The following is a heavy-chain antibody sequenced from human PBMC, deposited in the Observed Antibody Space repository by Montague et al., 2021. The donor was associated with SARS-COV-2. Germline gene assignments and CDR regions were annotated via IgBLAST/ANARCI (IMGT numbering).Heavy chain of an antibody. D-gene: IGHD2-2*01. Sequence: SETLSLTCTVSGGSVSSATGYWSWLRQPPGKGLEWIGYIHYSGTTNYKSSLKGPVNLSLDTSKNQFALNLTSVTAADTAVYHCVRELWYCSRRACLGDFDSWGQGTLVTVSS. J-gene: IGHJ4*02. CDR3: VRELWYCSRRACLGDFDS. V-gene: IGHV4-61*01. CDR1: GGSVSSATGY. CDR2: IHYSGTT.